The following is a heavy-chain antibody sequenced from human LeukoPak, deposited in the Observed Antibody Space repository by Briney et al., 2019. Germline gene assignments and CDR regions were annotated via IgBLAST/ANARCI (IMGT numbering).Heavy chain of an antibody. CDR2: IKKKTDGGTT. CDR1: GFTFSNAW. Sequence: GRSLRLSCAASGFTFSNAWMSWVRQAPGKGLEWVGDIKKKTDGGTTDYAAPVKGRFTISRDDSKNTLYLQMNSLKTEDTAVYYCTTYNWNYPDAFDIWGQGTMVTVSS. D-gene: IGHD1-7*01. CDR3: TTYNWNYPDAFDI. V-gene: IGHV3-15*01. J-gene: IGHJ3*02.